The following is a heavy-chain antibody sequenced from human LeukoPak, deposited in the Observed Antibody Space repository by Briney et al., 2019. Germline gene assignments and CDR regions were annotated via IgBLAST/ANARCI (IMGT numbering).Heavy chain of an antibody. CDR2: MSLGGTT. V-gene: IGHV4-4*02. Sequence: SETLSLTCIVSGGSISSLNLWSWLRQPPGKGLEWIGEMSLGGTTNFNPSLKSRVTILIDKSKNQLSLQLTSVTAADTAVYYCAGLEGRYSTDWFYFFDYWGQGALVTVSS. CDR3: AGLEGRYSTDWFYFFDY. D-gene: IGHD6-19*01. J-gene: IGHJ4*02. CDR1: GGSISSLNL.